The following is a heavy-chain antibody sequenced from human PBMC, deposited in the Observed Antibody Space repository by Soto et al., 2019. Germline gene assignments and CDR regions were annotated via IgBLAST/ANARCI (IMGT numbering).Heavy chain of an antibody. J-gene: IGHJ5*01. CDR3: GRVVEGATRHTDPDS. Sequence: SETLSLTCTVSGVSIHNSHSFWAWIRQPPGKGLQFISSVYHNGGAHYNSSLKSRVTISVDTANNQVSLRMRSLTAADTAFYYCGRVVEGATRHTDPDSWGQGILVTVSS. V-gene: IGHV4-39*01. D-gene: IGHD2-21*01. CDR2: VYHNGGA. CDR1: GVSIHNSHSF.